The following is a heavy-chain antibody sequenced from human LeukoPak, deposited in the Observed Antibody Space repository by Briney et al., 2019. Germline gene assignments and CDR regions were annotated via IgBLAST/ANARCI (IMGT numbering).Heavy chain of an antibody. CDR1: LFTLYDYG. Sequence: PGGSLRLSRAASLFTLYDYGMCSVRQAPGKGVWWVCGINWNGGSTGYADSVKGRFTISRDNARNSLYLQMNSLRAEDTALYYCARGGYNWNYLDYWGQGTLVTVSS. V-gene: IGHV3-20*04. CDR3: ARGGYNWNYLDY. J-gene: IGHJ4*02. D-gene: IGHD1-7*01. CDR2: INWNGGST.